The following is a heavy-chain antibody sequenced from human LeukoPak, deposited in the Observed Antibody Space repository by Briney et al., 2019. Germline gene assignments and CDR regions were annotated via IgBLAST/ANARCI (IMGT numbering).Heavy chain of an antibody. CDR3: ATYSGSYRWFDP. D-gene: IGHD1-26*01. V-gene: IGHV4-39*07. CDR1: SGSISSSSYY. J-gene: IGHJ5*02. CDR2: IYYSGST. Sequence: SETLSLTCTVSSGSISSSSYYWGRIRQPPGKGLEWIGNIYYSGSTYFNPSLKGRVIISVDTSKKQFSLNLNSVTAADTAVYYCATYSGSYRWFDPWGEGALVTVSS.